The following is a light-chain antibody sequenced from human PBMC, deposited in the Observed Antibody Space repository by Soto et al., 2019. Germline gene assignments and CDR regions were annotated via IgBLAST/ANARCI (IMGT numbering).Light chain of an antibody. CDR3: SSYTSTATRV. J-gene: IGLJ3*02. CDR1: SSDVGAYDF. Sequence: QSALTQPASVSGSPGQSITISCVGTSSDVGAYDFVSWYQQHPGKAPKLLIYEVTYRPSGISNRFSGSKSGYTASLTISGLQAEDESDYYCSSYTSTATRVFGGGTKLTVL. V-gene: IGLV2-14*01. CDR2: EVT.